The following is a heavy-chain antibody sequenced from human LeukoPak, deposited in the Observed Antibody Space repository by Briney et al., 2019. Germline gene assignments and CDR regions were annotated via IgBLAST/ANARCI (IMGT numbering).Heavy chain of an antibody. J-gene: IGHJ4*02. CDR3: ARAGIWSGYYSFDY. V-gene: IGHV4-30-2*01. Sequence: SETLSLTCAVSGGSISSGGYSWSWIRQPPGKGLEWTGYIYHSGSTYYNPSLKSRVTISVDRSKNQFSLKLSSVTAADTAVYYCARAGIWSGYYSFDYWGQGTLVTVSS. CDR2: IYHSGST. CDR1: GGSISSGGYS. D-gene: IGHD3-3*01.